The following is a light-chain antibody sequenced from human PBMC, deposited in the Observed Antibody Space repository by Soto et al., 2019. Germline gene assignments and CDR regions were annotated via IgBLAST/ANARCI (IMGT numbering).Light chain of an antibody. J-gene: IGKJ4*01. V-gene: IGKV3-15*01. Sequence: EIVMTQSPATLSVSPGERATLSCRASQSVSSNLAWYQQKPGQAPRLLIYGASTRATGIPARFSGSGSGTEFTLTINSLQSEDCAVYYCQQFVNWSPLTFGGGTNVAIK. CDR2: GAS. CDR1: QSVSSN. CDR3: QQFVNWSPLT.